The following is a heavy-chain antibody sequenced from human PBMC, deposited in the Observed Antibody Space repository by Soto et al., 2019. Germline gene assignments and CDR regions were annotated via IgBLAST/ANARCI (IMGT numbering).Heavy chain of an antibody. CDR1: GGSISRYY. Sequence: PSETLSLTCTVSGGSISRYYWSWIRQPAGKGLEWIGRIYTSGSTNYNPSPKIRVTMSVDTSKNQFSLKLSSVTAADTAVYYCARDRRHYGSGSYYYYGMDVWGQGTTVTVSS. J-gene: IGHJ6*02. V-gene: IGHV4-4*07. CDR3: ARDRRHYGSGSYYYYGMDV. CDR2: IYTSGST. D-gene: IGHD3-10*01.